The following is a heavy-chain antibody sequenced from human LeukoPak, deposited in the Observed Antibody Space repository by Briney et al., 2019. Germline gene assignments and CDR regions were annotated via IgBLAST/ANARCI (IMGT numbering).Heavy chain of an antibody. D-gene: IGHD2-15*01. V-gene: IGHV1-69*05. CDR2: IIPIFGTA. J-gene: IGHJ4*03. CDR1: GGSFSSEA. CDR3: DRAAEGCCSGSCYENDD. Sequence: GASVKVSCKAFGGSFSSEAISWVRQAPGQGLEWMGGIIPIFGTANYAQKFQGRVTITTDESTSTAYMEVSSLRSEDTAVYYCDRAAEGCCSGSCYENDDRGHRTLVTVSS.